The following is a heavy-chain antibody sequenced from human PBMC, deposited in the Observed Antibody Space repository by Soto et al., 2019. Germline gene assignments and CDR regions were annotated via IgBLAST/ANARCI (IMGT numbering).Heavy chain of an antibody. J-gene: IGHJ4*02. CDR3: ARRYGCTLYY. CDR1: GGSISSYY. CDR2: IYYRGST. Sequence: QVQLQESGPGLVKPSETLSLTCTVSGGSISSYYWSWIRQPPGKGLEWLGYIYYRGSTNYNPSLKGRITLSGDTSNNPGSLKLSSVSAADSAVYDCARRYGCTLYYAGQGTLVTVSS. D-gene: IGHD4-17*01. V-gene: IGHV4-59*08.